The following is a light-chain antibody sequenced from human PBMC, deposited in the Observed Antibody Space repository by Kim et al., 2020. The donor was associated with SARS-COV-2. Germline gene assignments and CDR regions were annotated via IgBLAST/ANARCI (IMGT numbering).Light chain of an antibody. CDR1: NIGTKS. V-gene: IGLV3-21*04. J-gene: IGLJ3*02. CDR3: QVWDTSRDHPV. CDR2: YDN. Sequence: SYELTQPPSVSVAPGKTASIACGGDNIGTKSVHWYQQKPGQAPLLVIYYDNYRPSGISERFSGSSSRNTATLTITRVEAGDEADYFCQVWDTSRDHPVFGGGTQLTV.